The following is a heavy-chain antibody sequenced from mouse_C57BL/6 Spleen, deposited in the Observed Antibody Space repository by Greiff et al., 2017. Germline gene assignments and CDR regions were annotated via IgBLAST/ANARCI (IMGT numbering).Heavy chain of an antibody. CDR2: IRNKANGYTT. D-gene: IGHD3-1*01. CDR3: ARSSSFDYYAMDY. V-gene: IGHV7-3*01. CDR1: GFTFTDYY. J-gene: IGHJ4*01. Sequence: EVQLVESGGGLVQPGGSLSLSCAASGFTFTDYYMSWVRQPPGKALEWLGFIRNKANGYTTEYSASVKGRFTISRDNSQSILYLQMNALRAEDSATYYCARSSSFDYYAMDYWGQGTSVTVSS.